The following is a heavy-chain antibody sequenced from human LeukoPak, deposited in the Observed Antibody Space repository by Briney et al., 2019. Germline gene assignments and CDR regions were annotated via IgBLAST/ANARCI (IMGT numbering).Heavy chain of an antibody. CDR1: GFTFSSYA. J-gene: IGHJ4*02. V-gene: IGHV3-30-3*01. D-gene: IGHD6-13*01. Sequence: PGGSLRLSCAASGFTFSSYAMHWVRQAPGKGLEWVAVISYDGSNKYYAGSVKGRFTISRDNSKNTLYLQMNSLRAEDTAVYYCARNVPGIAAAGIDYWGQGTLVTVSS. CDR3: ARNVPGIAAAGIDY. CDR2: ISYDGSNK.